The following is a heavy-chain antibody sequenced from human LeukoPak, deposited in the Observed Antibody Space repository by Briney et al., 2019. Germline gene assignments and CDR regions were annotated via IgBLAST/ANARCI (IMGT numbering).Heavy chain of an antibody. V-gene: IGHV1-18*01. D-gene: IGHD1-26*01. J-gene: IGHJ4*02. Sequence: ASVKVSCKASGYTFTSDGLCWGRQAPGQGLGWMGWISVYDGNTNYAQTLQGRVTMTTDTSTSTAYMELRSLRSDDTAVYYCARDDRRTKIVGATPCGYWGQGTLVTVSS. CDR3: ARDDRRTKIVGATPCGY. CDR1: GYTFTSDG. CDR2: ISVYDGNT.